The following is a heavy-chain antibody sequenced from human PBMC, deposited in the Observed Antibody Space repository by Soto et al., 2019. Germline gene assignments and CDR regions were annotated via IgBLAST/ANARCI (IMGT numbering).Heavy chain of an antibody. CDR1: GFTFSHYW. CDR3: TSDTFGLRDT. V-gene: IGHV3-74*01. J-gene: IGHJ5*02. Sequence: GGSLRLSCAASGFTFSHYWMHWVRQTPGKGLVWVSRINPAGTITNYADSVEGRFTISRDNADSALFLQMNSLSAEDTAIYYCTSDTFGLRDTWGQGTLVTVSS. CDR2: INPAGTIT. D-gene: IGHD3-16*01.